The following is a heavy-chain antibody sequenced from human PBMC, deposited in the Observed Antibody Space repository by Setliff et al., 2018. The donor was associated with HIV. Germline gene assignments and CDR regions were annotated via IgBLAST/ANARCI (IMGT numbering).Heavy chain of an antibody. D-gene: IGHD3-16*01. CDR1: GYSMSSGYY. CDR2: VYHTGST. Sequence: SETLSLTCGVSGYSMSSGYYWGWIRQPPGKGLEWIGNVYHTGSTYYNPSLKSRVTMSVDTSKNQFSLELSSVTAADTAVYYCARDGGTYAIGDAFDIWGQGTMVTVSS. J-gene: IGHJ3*02. CDR3: ARDGGTYAIGDAFDI. V-gene: IGHV4-38-2*02.